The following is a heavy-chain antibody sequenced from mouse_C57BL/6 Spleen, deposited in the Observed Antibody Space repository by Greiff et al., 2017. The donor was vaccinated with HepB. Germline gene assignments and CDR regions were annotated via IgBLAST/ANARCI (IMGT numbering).Heavy chain of an antibody. D-gene: IGHD2-4*01. CDR2: IYPGDGDT. Sequence: VQLQQSGAELVKPGASVKISCKASGYAFSSYWMNWVKQRPGKGLEWIGQIYPGDGDTNYNGKFKGKATLTADKSTSTAYMQLSSLTSEDSAVYFCARRGYDYEGAWFAYWGQGTLVTVSA. V-gene: IGHV1-80*01. CDR1: GYAFSSYW. CDR3: ARRGYDYEGAWFAY. J-gene: IGHJ3*01.